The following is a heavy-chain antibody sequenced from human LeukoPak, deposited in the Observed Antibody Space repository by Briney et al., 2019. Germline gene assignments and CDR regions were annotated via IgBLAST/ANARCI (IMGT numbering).Heavy chain of an antibody. D-gene: IGHD3-3*01. CDR2: VSADGSER. J-gene: IGHJ4*02. CDR3: AKQAGWGAYFSFLPFDF. Sequence: GGSLRLSCAASGFTFSSYGMHWVRQAPGRGLEWVAVVSADGSERYYAEFVKGRFTISRDNSKNTLFLQMNSLRADDTAVYFCAKQAGWGAYFSFLPFDFWGRGTLVTVSS. V-gene: IGHV3-33*05. CDR1: GFTFSSYG.